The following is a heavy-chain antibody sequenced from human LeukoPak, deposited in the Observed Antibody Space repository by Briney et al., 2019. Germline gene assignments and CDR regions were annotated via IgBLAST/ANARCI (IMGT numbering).Heavy chain of an antibody. CDR2: INHSGST. CDR3: AREGPYRSSSPSFQH. Sequence: PSETLSLTCAVYGGSFSGYYWSWIRQPPGKGLEWIGEINHSGSTNYNPSLKSRVTISVDTSKNQFSLKLSSVTAADTAVYYCAREGPYRSSSPSFQHWGQGTLVTVSS. V-gene: IGHV4-34*01. CDR1: GGSFSGYY. J-gene: IGHJ1*01. D-gene: IGHD6-13*01.